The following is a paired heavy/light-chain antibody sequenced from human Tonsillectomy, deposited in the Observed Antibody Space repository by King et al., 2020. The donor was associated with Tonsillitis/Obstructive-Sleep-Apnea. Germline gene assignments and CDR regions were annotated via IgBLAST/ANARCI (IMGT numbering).Heavy chain of an antibody. CDR2: INHSGST. Sequence: QVQLQQWGAGLLKPSETLSLTCAVYGGSFSGYYWSWIRQPPGKGLEWIGEINHSGSTNYNPSLKSRVTISVDTSKNQFSLKLSSVTAADTAVYYCARARSIVPSHYGSGSYYRAYYYMDVWGKGTTVTVSS. J-gene: IGHJ6*03. CDR3: ARARSIVPSHYGSGSYYRAYYYMDV. CDR1: GGSFSGYY. D-gene: IGHD3-10*01. V-gene: IGHV4-34*01.
Light chain of an antibody. CDR3: GTWDSSLSTWV. CDR1: SSNIGNNY. CDR2: DNN. Sequence: QSVLTQPPSVSAAPGQKVTISCSGSSSNIGNNYVSWYQQLPGTAPKLLIYDNNKRPSGIPDRFSGSKSGTSATLGITGLQTGDEADYYCGTWDSSLSTWVFGGGTKLTVL. J-gene: IGLJ3*02. V-gene: IGLV1-51*01.